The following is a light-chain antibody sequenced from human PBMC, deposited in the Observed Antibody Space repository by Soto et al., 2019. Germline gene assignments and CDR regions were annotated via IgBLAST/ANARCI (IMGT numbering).Light chain of an antibody. CDR3: QEYDGAPPIT. CDR2: DAS. V-gene: IGKV3-20*01. Sequence: EIVLTQSTHTLSLSPGDRDTLSRRARQSVRSERLAWYQQKRGQAPTLLIFDASSRASGTPERFSGSGSGTDFTLTISRLEPEDFAVYYCQEYDGAPPITFGLGTRLEI. J-gene: IGKJ5*01. CDR1: QSVRSER.